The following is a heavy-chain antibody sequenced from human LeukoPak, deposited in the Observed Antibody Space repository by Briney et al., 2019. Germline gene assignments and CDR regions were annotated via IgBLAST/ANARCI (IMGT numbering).Heavy chain of an antibody. CDR2: FDPEDGET. Sequence: ASVKVSCKVSGYTLTELSMHWVRQAPGKGLEWMGGFDPEDGETIYAQKFQGRVTMTEDTSTDTAYMELSSLRSEDTAVYYCATVDPLRYYFDYWGQGTLVTVSS. J-gene: IGHJ4*02. CDR3: ATVDPLRYYFDY. V-gene: IGHV1-24*01. CDR1: GYTLTELS.